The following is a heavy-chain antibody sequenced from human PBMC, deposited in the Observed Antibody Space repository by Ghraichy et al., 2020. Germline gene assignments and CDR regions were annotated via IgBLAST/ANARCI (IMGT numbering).Heavy chain of an antibody. CDR1: GGTFSSYA. Sequence: SVKVSCKASGGTFSSYAISWVRQAPGQGLEWMGGIIPIFGTANYAQKFQGRVTITADESTSPAYMELSSLRSEDTAVYYCARVIVGANYFDYWGQGTLVTVSS. CDR2: IIPIFGTA. V-gene: IGHV1-69*13. D-gene: IGHD1-26*01. CDR3: ARVIVGANYFDY. J-gene: IGHJ4*02.